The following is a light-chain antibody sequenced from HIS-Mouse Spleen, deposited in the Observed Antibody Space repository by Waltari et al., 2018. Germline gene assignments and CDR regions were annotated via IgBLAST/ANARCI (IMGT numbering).Light chain of an antibody. Sequence: SYELTQPHSVSVSPGHTARITCAGDALPKKYAYWYQQKSGQAPVLVIYEDSKRTSGIPERFSGSSSGTMATLTISGAQVEDEADYYCYSTDSSGNHRVFGGGTKLTVL. V-gene: IGLV3-10*01. CDR2: EDS. J-gene: IGLJ2*01. CDR3: YSTDSSGNHRV. CDR1: ALPKKY.